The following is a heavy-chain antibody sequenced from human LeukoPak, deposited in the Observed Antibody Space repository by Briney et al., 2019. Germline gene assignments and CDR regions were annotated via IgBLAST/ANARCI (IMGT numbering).Heavy chain of an antibody. D-gene: IGHD2-8*02. CDR2: DTSSTTST. CDR1: EFSISHYA. CDR3: SKAPLGACAGAVCYYLDL. V-gene: IGHV3-23*01. Sequence: GGSLRLSCTASEFSISHYAMSWVRQAPGKGLEWVSADTSSTTSTYYASSVRGRFTISRDNSMNTLYLQMNSLRADDTAVYYCSKAPLGACAGAVCYYLDLWGKGTTVIVSS. J-gene: IGHJ6*03.